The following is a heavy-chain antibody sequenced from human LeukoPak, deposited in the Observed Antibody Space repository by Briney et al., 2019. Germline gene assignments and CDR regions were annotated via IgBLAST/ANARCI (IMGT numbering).Heavy chain of an antibody. CDR3: ARLSPAAIVYMDV. V-gene: IGHV5-51*01. CDR1: GYSFTSYW. Sequence: GESLKISCKDSGYSFTSYWIGWVRQMPGKGLEWMGIIYPGDSDTRYSPSFQGQVTISADKSISTAYLQWSSLKASDTAMYYCARLSPAAIVYMDVWGKGTTVTVSS. D-gene: IGHD2-2*01. CDR2: IYPGDSDT. J-gene: IGHJ6*03.